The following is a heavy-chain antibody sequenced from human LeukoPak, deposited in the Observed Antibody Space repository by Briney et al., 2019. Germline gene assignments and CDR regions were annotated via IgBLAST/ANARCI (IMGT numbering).Heavy chain of an antibody. CDR2: ISSSSSTI. J-gene: IGHJ4*02. V-gene: IGHV3-48*02. Sequence: GSLRLSCAASGFTFSDSAMSWVRQAPGKGLEWVSYISSSSSTIYYADSVKGRFTISRDNAKNSLFLQMNGLRDEDTAVYYCARGYYGSGSYFLDYWGQGTLVTVSS. CDR1: GFTFSDSA. CDR3: ARGYYGSGSYFLDY. D-gene: IGHD3-10*01.